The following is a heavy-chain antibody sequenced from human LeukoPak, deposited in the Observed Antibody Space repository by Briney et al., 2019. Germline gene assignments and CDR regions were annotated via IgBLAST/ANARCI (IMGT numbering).Heavy chain of an antibody. J-gene: IGHJ4*02. CDR3: ARDCSSTSCYLHY. D-gene: IGHD2-2*01. Sequence: GGSLRLSCAASGFTFSSYSMNWVRQAPGKGLEWVSSISSSSSYIYYADSVEGRFTISRDNAKNSLYLQMNSLRAEDTAVYYCARDCSSTSCYLHYWGQGTLVTVSS. V-gene: IGHV3-21*01. CDR2: ISSSSSYI. CDR1: GFTFSSYS.